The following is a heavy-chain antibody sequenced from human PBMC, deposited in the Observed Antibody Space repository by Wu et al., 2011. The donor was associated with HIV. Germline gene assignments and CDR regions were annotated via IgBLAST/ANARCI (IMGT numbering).Heavy chain of an antibody. J-gene: IGHJ3*02. CDR3: ARDSCPSNKDCFGTFDI. Sequence: KKPGSSVKVSCKASGYTFTSYYLHWVRQAPGQGLEWMGIINPSGGTTHYAQKFQGRVTMTRDTSISTVYMEVTRLTPDDTAVFYCARDSCPSNKDCFGTFDIWGQGTKVTVSS. D-gene: IGHD2-21*01. CDR1: GYTFTSYY. V-gene: IGHV1-46*01. CDR2: INPSGGTT.